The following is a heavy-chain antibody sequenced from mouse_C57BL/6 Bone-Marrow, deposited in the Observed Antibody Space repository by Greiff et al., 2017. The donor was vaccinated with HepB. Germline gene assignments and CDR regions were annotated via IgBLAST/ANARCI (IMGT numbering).Heavy chain of an antibody. CDR2: IWSDGST. CDR3: ARHVYRSSYWYFDV. Sequence: VKLMASGPGLVAPSQSLSITCTVSGFSLTSYGVPWVRQPPGKGLEWLVVIWSDGSTTYNSALKSRLSISKDNSKSQVFVKMNSLQTDDTAMYYCARHVYRSSYWYFDVWGTGTTVTVSS. CDR1: GFSLTSYG. D-gene: IGHD1-1*01. J-gene: IGHJ1*03. V-gene: IGHV2-6-1*01.